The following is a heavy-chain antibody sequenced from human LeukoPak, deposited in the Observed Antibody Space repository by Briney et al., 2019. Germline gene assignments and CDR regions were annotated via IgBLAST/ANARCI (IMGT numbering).Heavy chain of an antibody. D-gene: IGHD4-17*01. CDR3: ARDDFGDYGQSVYMDV. J-gene: IGHJ6*03. CDR1: GFTFSSYS. V-gene: IGHV3-48*04. Sequence: QAGGSLRPSCAASGFTFSSYSMNWVRQAPGKGLEWVSYISSSSSTIYYADSVKGRFTISRDNAKNSLYLQMNSLRAEDTAVYYCARDDFGDYGQSVYMDVWGKGTTVTVSS. CDR2: ISSSSSTI.